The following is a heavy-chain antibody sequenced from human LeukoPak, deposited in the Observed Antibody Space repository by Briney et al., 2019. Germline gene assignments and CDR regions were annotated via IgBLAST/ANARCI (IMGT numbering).Heavy chain of an antibody. CDR1: GFTFDDSA. V-gene: IGHV3-20*01. CDR2: INWNGGST. D-gene: IGHD3-16*01. CDR3: AREVGLGLEDAFDI. Sequence: GGSLRLSCAASGFTFDDSAMGWVRHAPGKGLEWVSAINWNGGSTAYADSVKGRFTISRDNAENSLYLQMNSLRAEDTALYHCAREVGLGLEDAFDIWGQGTMVTVSS. J-gene: IGHJ3*02.